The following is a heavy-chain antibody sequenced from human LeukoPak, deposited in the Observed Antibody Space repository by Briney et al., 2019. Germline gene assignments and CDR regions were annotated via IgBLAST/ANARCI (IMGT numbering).Heavy chain of an antibody. CDR1: GFTVSSNY. V-gene: IGHV3-66*02. CDR2: IYSGGST. CDR3: ARDAGYYDFWSGGFDP. D-gene: IGHD3-3*01. J-gene: IGHJ5*02. Sequence: TGGSLRLSRAASGFTVSSNYMSWVRQAPGKGLEWVSVIYSGGSTYYADSVKGRFTISRDNSKNTLYLQMNSLRAEDTAVYYCARDAGYYDFWSGGFDPWGQGTLVTVSS.